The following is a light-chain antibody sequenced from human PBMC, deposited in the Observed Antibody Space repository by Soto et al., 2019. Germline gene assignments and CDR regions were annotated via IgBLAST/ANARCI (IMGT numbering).Light chain of an antibody. Sequence: EIVLTQSPGTLSLSPGGRATLSCRASQSVRSSFLAWYQQKPGQAPRLLIYGASSRATGIPDRFSGSGSGTDFTLTISRLEPEDFAVYYCQQYGSSPPITFGQGTRLEIK. V-gene: IGKV3-20*01. CDR2: GAS. J-gene: IGKJ5*01. CDR1: QSVRSSF. CDR3: QQYGSSPPIT.